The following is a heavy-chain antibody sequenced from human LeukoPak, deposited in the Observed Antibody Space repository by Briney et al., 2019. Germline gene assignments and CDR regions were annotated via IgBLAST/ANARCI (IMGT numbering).Heavy chain of an antibody. CDR1: GGTFSSYA. CDR2: IIPIFGTA. D-gene: IGHD6-6*01. CDR3: ARCSSSAKGYYYYMDV. Sequence: SVTVSCKASGGTFSSYAISWVRQAPGQGLEWMGGIIPIFGTANYAQKFQGRVTITADESTSTAYMELSSLRSEDTAVYYCARCSSSAKGYYYYMDVWGKGTTVTVSS. J-gene: IGHJ6*03. V-gene: IGHV1-69*13.